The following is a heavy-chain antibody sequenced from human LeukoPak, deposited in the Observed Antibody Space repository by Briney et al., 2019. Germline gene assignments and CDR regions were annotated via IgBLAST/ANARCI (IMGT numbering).Heavy chain of an antibody. J-gene: IGHJ5*02. CDR2: ISAYNGNT. CDR3: ARAGKWLLNNWFDP. D-gene: IGHD6-19*01. V-gene: IGHV1-18*01. Sequence: ASVKVSCKASGYTFTSYGISWVRQAPGQGLEWMGWISAYNGNTNYAQKLQGRVTMTTDTSTSTAYMEPRSLRSDDTAVYYCARAGKWLLNNWFDPWGQGTLVTVSS. CDR1: GYTFTSYG.